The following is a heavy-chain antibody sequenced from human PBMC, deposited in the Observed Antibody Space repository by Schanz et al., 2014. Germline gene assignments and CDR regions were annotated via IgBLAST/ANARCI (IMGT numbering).Heavy chain of an antibody. Sequence: EVRLVESGGGLVKPGGSLRLSCAVSGFTVNTNYMTWVRQAPGKGLECVSILYIRSTYYADSVKGRFTISRDNSKNMVFLQINSLRVEDTAIYYCARDEGKDGYNLAFDVWGQGTLVTVSS. CDR3: ARDEGKDGYNLAFDV. V-gene: IGHV3-66*01. CDR2: LYIRST. CDR1: GFTVNTNY. J-gene: IGHJ3*01. D-gene: IGHD5-12*01.